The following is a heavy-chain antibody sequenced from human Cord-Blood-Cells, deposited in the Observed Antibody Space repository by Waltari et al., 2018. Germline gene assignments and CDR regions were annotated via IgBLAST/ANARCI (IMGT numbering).Heavy chain of an antibody. D-gene: IGHD1-7*01. J-gene: IGHJ3*02. CDR3: ARVMNWNYAFDI. CDR1: GFTFTCYD. CDR2: MNPNSGNT. V-gene: IGHV1-8*01. Sequence: QVQLVQSGAEVKKPGASVKVYCKASGFTFTCYDINWVRQATGQGLEWMGWMNPNSGNTGYAQKFQGRVTMTRNTSISTAYMELSSLRSEDTAVYYCARVMNWNYAFDIWGQGTMVTVSS.